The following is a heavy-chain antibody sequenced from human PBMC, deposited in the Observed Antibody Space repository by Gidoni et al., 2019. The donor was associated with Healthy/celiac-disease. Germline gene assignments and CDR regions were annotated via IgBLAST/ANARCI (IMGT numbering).Heavy chain of an antibody. CDR1: GFTFDDYA. CDR3: AKGKSSGWSGSADY. D-gene: IGHD6-19*01. V-gene: IGHV3-9*01. CDR2: ISWNSGSI. Sequence: EVQLVESGGGLVQPGRSLRLSCAASGFTFDDYAMHWVRQAPGKGLEWVSGISWNSGSIGYADYVKGRFTISRDNAKNSLYLQMNSLRAEDTALYYCAKGKSSGWSGSADYWGQGTLVTVSS. J-gene: IGHJ4*02.